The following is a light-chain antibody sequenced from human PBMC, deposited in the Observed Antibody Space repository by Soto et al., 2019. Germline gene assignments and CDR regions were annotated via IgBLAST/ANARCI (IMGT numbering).Light chain of an antibody. Sequence: QSVLTRPPSVSGAPGQRVTISCTGSSSNIGSTYDVQWYQQLPGTAPKLLIHGNTDRPSGVPDRFSGSKSGTSASLAITGLQADDEADYYCQSYDDSLRVHYVFGTGTKVTVL. CDR3: QSYDDSLRVHYV. V-gene: IGLV1-40*01. J-gene: IGLJ1*01. CDR2: GNT. CDR1: SSNIGSTYD.